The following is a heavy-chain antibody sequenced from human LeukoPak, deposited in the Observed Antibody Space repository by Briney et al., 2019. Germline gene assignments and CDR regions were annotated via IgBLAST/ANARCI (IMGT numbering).Heavy chain of an antibody. CDR2: ISAYNGNT. J-gene: IGHJ5*02. CDR3: ARSHRIVVVPAATRNNWFDP. D-gene: IGHD2-2*01. CDR1: GYTFTSYG. V-gene: IGHV1-18*01. Sequence: ASVKVSCRASGYTFTSYGISWVRQAPGQGLEWMGWISAYNGNTNYAQKLQGRVTMTTDTSTSTAYMELRSLRSDDAAVYYCARSHRIVVVPAATRNNWFDPWGQGTLVTVSS.